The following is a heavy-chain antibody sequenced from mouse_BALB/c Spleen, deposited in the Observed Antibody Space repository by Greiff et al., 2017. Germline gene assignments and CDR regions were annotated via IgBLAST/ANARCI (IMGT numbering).Heavy chain of an antibody. J-gene: IGHJ4*01. CDR3: ATTDDGYYAMDY. D-gene: IGHD2-3*01. CDR2: IDPADGNT. CDR1: GFNIKDTY. Sequence: VQLQQSGAELVKPGASVKLSCTASGFNIKDTYMHWVKQRPEQGLEWIGRIDPADGNTKYDPKFQGKATITADTSSNTAYLQLSSLTSENTAVYYCATTDDGYYAMDYWGQGTSVTVSS. V-gene: IGHV14-3*02.